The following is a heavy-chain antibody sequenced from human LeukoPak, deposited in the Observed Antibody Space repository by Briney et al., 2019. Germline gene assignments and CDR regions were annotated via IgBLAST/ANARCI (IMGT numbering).Heavy chain of an antibody. D-gene: IGHD1-1*01. V-gene: IGHV1-46*01. CDR3: ADGTTGTTGAFDI. CDR2: INPSGGST. J-gene: IGHJ3*02. CDR1: GYTFTSYY. Sequence: GASVKVSCKASGYTFTSYYMHWVRQAPGQGLEWMGIINPSGGSTSYAQKFQGRVTMTRDTSASTVYMELSSLRSEDTAVYYCADGTTGTTGAFDIWGQGTMVTVSS.